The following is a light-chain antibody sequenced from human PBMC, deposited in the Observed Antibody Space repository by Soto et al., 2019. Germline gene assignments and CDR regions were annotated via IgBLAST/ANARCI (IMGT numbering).Light chain of an antibody. CDR2: GAS. Sequence: EIVMTQSPATLSVSPGERATLSCRASQSVGSNLAWYQQKPGQAPRLLIYGASTRATGIPARFSGSGSGTEFTLTISSLQSEDVAIAFCQHYNNWPPDRTFGQGTKVEIK. V-gene: IGKV3-15*01. CDR3: QHYNNWPPDRT. J-gene: IGKJ1*01. CDR1: QSVGSN.